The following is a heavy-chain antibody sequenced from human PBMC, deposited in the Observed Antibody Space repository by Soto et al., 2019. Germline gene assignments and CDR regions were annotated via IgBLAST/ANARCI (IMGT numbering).Heavy chain of an antibody. CDR1: GGSVSSGSYY. CDR3: ARVPVEMVTIGFYYYYGMVV. CDR2: IYYSGST. D-gene: IGHD2-8*01. Sequence: PENLCLTCTVSGGSVSSGSYYWSWIRQPPGKGLEWIGYIYYSGSTNYNPSPKTRVTISVDTSKNQFSLKLSSVTAADTAVYYCARVPVEMVTIGFYYYYGMVVLGHAITVSV. J-gene: IGHJ6*02. V-gene: IGHV4-61*01.